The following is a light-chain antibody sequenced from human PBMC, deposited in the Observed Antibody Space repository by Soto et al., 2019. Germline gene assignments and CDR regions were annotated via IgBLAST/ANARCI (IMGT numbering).Light chain of an antibody. CDR1: SSDVGGYNY. V-gene: IGLV2-14*01. J-gene: IGLJ2*01. Sequence: QSALTQPASVSGSPGQSITISCTGTSSDVGGYNYVSWYQQHPGKAPKLMIYEVSNRPSGVSNRFSGSKSGNTASLTISGLQAEDEADYYCRSYTSSSPPVGFGGGTKLTVL. CDR2: EVS. CDR3: RSYTSSSPPVG.